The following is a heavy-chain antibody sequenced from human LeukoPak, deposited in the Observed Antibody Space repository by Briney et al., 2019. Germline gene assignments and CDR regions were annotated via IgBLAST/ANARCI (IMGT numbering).Heavy chain of an antibody. CDR2: ISAYNGNT. V-gene: IGHV1-18*01. Sequence: ASVKVSCKASGYTFINYGISWVRQAPGQGLEWMGWISAYNGNTNYAQNLQGRVTMTTDTSSSTAYMELRSLRSDDTAVYFCARQDSSSGYLVFDWGQGTLVTVSS. J-gene: IGHJ4*02. CDR3: ARQDSSSGYLVFD. D-gene: IGHD3-22*01. CDR1: GYTFINYG.